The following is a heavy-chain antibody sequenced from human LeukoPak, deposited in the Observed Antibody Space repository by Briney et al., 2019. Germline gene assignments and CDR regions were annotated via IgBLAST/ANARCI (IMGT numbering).Heavy chain of an antibody. V-gene: IGHV1-69*13. CDR1: GGTFSSYA. Sequence: GASVKVSCKASGGTFSSYAISWVRQAPGQGLEWMGGIIPIFGTANYAQKFQGRVTITADESTSTAYMELSSLRSEDTAVYYCARGLEVVLTTGYYYYYMDVWGKGTTVTVSS. CDR2: IIPIFGTA. D-gene: IGHD2-15*01. J-gene: IGHJ6*03. CDR3: ARGLEVVLTTGYYYYYMDV.